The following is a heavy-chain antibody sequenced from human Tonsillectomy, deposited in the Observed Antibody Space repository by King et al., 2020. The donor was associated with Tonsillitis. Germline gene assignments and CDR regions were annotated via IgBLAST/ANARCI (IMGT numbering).Heavy chain of an antibody. CDR2: ISYDGRKK. CDR1: RFTFSDYA. D-gene: IGHD1-20*01. V-gene: IGHV3-30*04. J-gene: IGHJ6*02. CDR3: ARDRRLITARNDYYGMDV. Sequence: QLVQSGGGVVQPGRSLRLSCAASRFTFSDYAMHWVRQAPGKGLEWVAVISYDGRKKYYADSVKGRFTISRDDSKNTLYRQMNSLRGEDTAVYYCARDRRLITARNDYYGMDVWGQGTTVTVSS.